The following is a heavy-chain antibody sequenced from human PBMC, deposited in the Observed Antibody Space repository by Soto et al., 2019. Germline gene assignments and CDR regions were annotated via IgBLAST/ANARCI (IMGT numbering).Heavy chain of an antibody. V-gene: IGHV1-18*01. D-gene: IGHD2-2*01. CDR2: ISAYNGNT. Sequence: QVQLVQSGAEVKKPGASVKVSCKASGYTFTSYGISWVRQAPGQGLEWMGWISAYNGNTNYAQKLQGIVTMTTDTSTSTAYMEMRSLRSDDTAVYYCASSGYCSSTSCYRPYDYWGQGTLVTVSS. J-gene: IGHJ4*02. CDR1: GYTFTSYG. CDR3: ASSGYCSSTSCYRPYDY.